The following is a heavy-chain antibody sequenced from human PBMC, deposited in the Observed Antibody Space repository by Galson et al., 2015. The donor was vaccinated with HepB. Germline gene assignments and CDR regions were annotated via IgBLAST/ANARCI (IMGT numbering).Heavy chain of an antibody. V-gene: IGHV1-24*01. CDR2: FDPEDGET. CDR1: GYTLTELS. J-gene: IGHJ6*03. CDR3: ATVQAKANVLRFLGSRGDYYMDV. Sequence: SVKVSCKVSGYTLTELSMHWVRQAPGKGLEWMGGFDPEDGETIYAQKFQGRVTMTEDTSTDTAYMELSSLRSEDTAVYYCATVQAKANVLRFLGSRGDYYMDVWGKGTTVTVSS. D-gene: IGHD3-3*01.